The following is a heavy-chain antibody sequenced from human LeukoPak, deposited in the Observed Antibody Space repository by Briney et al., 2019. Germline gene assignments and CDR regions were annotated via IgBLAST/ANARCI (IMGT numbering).Heavy chain of an antibody. D-gene: IGHD5-12*01. CDR3: ARDTNSGYELDY. Sequence: GGSLRLSCAVSGFTVSSNYMSWVRQAPGKGLEWVSVIYSGDSTYYAHSVSGRFTISRHNSKNTLYLQMNSLRAEDTAVYYCARDTNSGYELDYWGQGTLVTVSS. CDR1: GFTVSSNY. J-gene: IGHJ4*02. CDR2: IYSGDST. V-gene: IGHV3-66*01.